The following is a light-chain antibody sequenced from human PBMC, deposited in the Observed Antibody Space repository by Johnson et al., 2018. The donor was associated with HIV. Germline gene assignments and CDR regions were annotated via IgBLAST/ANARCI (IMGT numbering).Light chain of an antibody. J-gene: IGLJ1*01. CDR3: GTWDSSLSAGV. CDR1: SSNIGNGY. Sequence: QSVLTQPPSVSAAPGQKVSISCSGSSSNIGNGYVSWYQQLPGTAPKLLIYDNNKRPSGIPDRFSGSKSGPSATLGITGLPTGDEADYYCGTWDSSLSAGVFGTGTKVTVL. CDR2: DNN. V-gene: IGLV1-51*01.